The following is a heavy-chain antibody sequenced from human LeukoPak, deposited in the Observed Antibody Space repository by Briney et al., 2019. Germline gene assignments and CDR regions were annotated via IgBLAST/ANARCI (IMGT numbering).Heavy chain of an antibody. D-gene: IGHD6-19*01. CDR3: VRSGVWSGAVAGFDY. Sequence: ASVKVSCKASGYTFTSYAMNWVRQAPGQGLEWMGYINPSSGGTNFAQRFQGRVTMTRDTSVSTVYMELSGLRSDDAAVYYCVRSGVWSGAVAGFDYWGQGTLVTVSS. CDR1: GYTFTSYA. CDR2: INPSSGGT. V-gene: IGHV1-2*02. J-gene: IGHJ4*02.